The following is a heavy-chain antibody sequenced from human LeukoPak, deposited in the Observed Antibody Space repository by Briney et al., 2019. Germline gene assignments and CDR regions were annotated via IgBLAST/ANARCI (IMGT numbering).Heavy chain of an antibody. V-gene: IGHV3-7*01. CDR2: IKPDGSEK. Sequence: GGSLRLSCAASGFTFSDYWMTWVRQAPGKGLEWVANIKPDGSEKYYVDSVKGRFTISRDNAKNSLYLQMNSLRVEDTAVYYCASYLYWWSGLGYWGQGTLVTVSS. CDR1: GFTFSDYW. CDR3: ASYLYWWSGLGY. J-gene: IGHJ4*02. D-gene: IGHD2-8*02.